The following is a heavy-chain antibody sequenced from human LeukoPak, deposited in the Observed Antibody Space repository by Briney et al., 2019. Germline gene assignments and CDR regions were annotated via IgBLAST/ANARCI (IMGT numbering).Heavy chain of an antibody. J-gene: IGHJ4*02. Sequence: SETLSLTCSVSGDSISTSSSYWGWIRQPPEKGLEWIGTIYYSGNTYYNPSLKSRVTISVDTSKNQFSLKLSSVTAADTALYYCAGPRWPGVSGWGQGTLVTVSS. D-gene: IGHD3-16*01. V-gene: IGHV4-39*01. CDR1: GDSISTSSSY. CDR3: AGPRWPGVSG. CDR2: IYYSGNT.